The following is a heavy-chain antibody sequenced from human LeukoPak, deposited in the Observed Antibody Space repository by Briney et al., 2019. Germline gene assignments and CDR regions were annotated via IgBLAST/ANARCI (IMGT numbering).Heavy chain of an antibody. D-gene: IGHD2-2*01. V-gene: IGHV1-2*02. CDR2: INPNSGGT. CDR1: GGTFSSYA. J-gene: IGHJ4*02. Sequence: ASVKVSCKASGGTFSSYAISWVRQAPGQGLEWMGWINPNSGGTNYAQKFQGRVTMTRDTSISTAYMELSRLRSDDTAVYYCARGPYCSSTSCYQDYWGQGTLVTVSS. CDR3: ARGPYCSSTSCYQDY.